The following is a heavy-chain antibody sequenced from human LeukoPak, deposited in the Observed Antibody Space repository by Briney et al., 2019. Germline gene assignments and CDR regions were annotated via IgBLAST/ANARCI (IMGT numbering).Heavy chain of an antibody. V-gene: IGHV4-61*02. CDR3: ASDDPGYMYGYGYYYSYMDV. CDR2: IYTSGST. CDR1: GGSISSGSYY. D-gene: IGHD5-18*01. J-gene: IGHJ6*03. Sequence: SQTLSLTCTVSGGSISSGSYYWSWIRQPAGKGLEWIGRIYTSGSTNYNPSLKSRVTISVDTSKNQFSLKLSSVTAADTAVYYCASDDPGYMYGYGYYYSYMDVWGKGTTVTVSS.